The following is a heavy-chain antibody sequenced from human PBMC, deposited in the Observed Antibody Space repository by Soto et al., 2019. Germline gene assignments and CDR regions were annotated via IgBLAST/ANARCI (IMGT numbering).Heavy chain of an antibody. CDR2: ISGSGGST. V-gene: IGHV3-23*01. J-gene: IGHJ4*02. CDR3: AKDLGYSGYDYLGALYFDY. CDR1: GFTFSSYA. D-gene: IGHD5-12*01. Sequence: LRLPCAASGFTFSSYAMSWVRQAPGKGLEWVSAISGSGGSTYYADSVKGRFTISRDNSKNTLYLQMNSLRAEDTAVYYCAKDLGYSGYDYLGALYFDYWGQGTLVTVSS.